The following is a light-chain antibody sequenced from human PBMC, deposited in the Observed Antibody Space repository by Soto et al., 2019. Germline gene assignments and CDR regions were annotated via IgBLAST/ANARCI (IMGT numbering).Light chain of an antibody. J-gene: IGKJ4*01. V-gene: IGKV1-12*01. CDR1: QGIATS. Sequence: DIQMPQSTSSVSASVGDRVIIICRASQGIATSLAWYQQKPGKVPKLLIYDASSLQSGVPSRFSGSGSGTDFALTLRILQPDDFETYFCLQVSSFPLTFGGGTKVEIK. CDR2: DAS. CDR3: LQVSSFPLT.